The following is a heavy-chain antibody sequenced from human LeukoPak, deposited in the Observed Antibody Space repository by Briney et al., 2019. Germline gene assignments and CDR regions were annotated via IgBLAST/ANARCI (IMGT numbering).Heavy chain of an antibody. Sequence: GASVKVSSKASGGTFSSYAISWVRQAPGQGLEWMGGIIPIFGTANYAQKFQGRVTITADKSTSTAYMELSSLRSEDTAVYYCARAVTMVRGVIMDYYYGMDVWGKGTTVTVSS. D-gene: IGHD3-10*01. CDR3: ARAVTMVRGVIMDYYYGMDV. J-gene: IGHJ6*04. CDR1: GGTFSSYA. V-gene: IGHV1-69*06. CDR2: IIPIFGTA.